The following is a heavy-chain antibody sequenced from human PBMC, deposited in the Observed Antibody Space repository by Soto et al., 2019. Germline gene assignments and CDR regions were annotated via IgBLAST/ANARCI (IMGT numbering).Heavy chain of an antibody. D-gene: IGHD6-6*01. J-gene: IGHJ4*02. V-gene: IGHV3-30-3*01. CDR2: ISYDGSNK. CDR3: ARVKFEYSSSAGVVY. Sequence: QVQLVESGGGVVQPGRSLRLSCAASGFTFSSYAMHWVRQAPGKGLEWVAVISYDGSNKYYADSVKGRFTISRDNSKNTLYLQMNSLRAEDTAVYYCARVKFEYSSSAGVVYWGQGTLVTVSS. CDR1: GFTFSSYA.